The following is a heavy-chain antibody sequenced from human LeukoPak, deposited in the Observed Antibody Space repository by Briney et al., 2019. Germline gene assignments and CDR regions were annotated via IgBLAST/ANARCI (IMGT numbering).Heavy chain of an antibody. CDR3: ARDLGGYSGYDSYYYYYGMDV. Sequence: GGSLRLSCAASGFTFSSYSMNWVRQAPGKGLEWVSSISSSSSYIYYADSVKGRFTISRDNAKNSLYLQMNSLRAEDMAVYYCARDLGGYSGYDSYYYYYGMDVWGKGTTVTVSS. J-gene: IGHJ6*04. V-gene: IGHV3-21*01. D-gene: IGHD5-12*01. CDR1: GFTFSSYS. CDR2: ISSSSSYI.